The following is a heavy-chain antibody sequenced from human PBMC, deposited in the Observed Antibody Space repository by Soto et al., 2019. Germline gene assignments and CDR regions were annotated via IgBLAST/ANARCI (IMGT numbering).Heavy chain of an antibody. CDR2: IDPGDSDT. Sequence: GESLKISCKGSGYIFTNYWISWVRQMPGKGLEWMGRIDPGDSDTNYSPSFQGHVTISADKSISTAYLQWSSLKASDTAMYYCARSLTIFGVIIAMDVWGQGTTVTVSS. D-gene: IGHD3-3*01. J-gene: IGHJ6*02. V-gene: IGHV5-10-1*01. CDR1: GYIFTNYW. CDR3: ARSLTIFGVIIAMDV.